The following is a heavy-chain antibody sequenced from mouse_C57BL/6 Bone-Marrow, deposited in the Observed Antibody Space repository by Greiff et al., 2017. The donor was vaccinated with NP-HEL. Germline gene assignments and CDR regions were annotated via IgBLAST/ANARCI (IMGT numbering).Heavy chain of an antibody. J-gene: IGHJ4*01. CDR2: IYPGNGDT. V-gene: IGHV1-12*01. D-gene: IGHD2-3*01. Sequence: LQQSGAELVRPGASVKMSCKASGYTFTSYNMHWVKQTPRQGLEWIGAIYPGNGDTSYNQKFKGKATLTVDKSSSTAYMQLSSLTSEDSAVYCCARSHGYYSYYAMDYWGQGTSVTVSS. CDR3: ARSHGYYSYYAMDY. CDR1: GYTFTSYN.